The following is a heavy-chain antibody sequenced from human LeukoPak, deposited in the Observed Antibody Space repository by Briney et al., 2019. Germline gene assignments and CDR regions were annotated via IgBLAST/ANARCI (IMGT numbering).Heavy chain of an antibody. CDR2: ISYDGSNK. Sequence: GGSLRLSCAASGFTFSSYAMHWVRQAPGKGLEWVAVISYDGSNKYYADSVKGRFTISRDNSKNTLYLQMNSLRAEDTAVYYCARDGGRVGAIDYWGQGTLVTVSS. J-gene: IGHJ4*02. D-gene: IGHD1-26*01. V-gene: IGHV3-30-3*01. CDR1: GFTFSSYA. CDR3: ARDGGRVGAIDY.